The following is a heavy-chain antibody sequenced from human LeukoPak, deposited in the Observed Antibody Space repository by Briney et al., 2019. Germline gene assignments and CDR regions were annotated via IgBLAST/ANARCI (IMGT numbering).Heavy chain of an antibody. CDR1: GGTFSSYG. V-gene: IGHV1-69*11. J-gene: IGHJ3*02. CDR3: ARLNFDHAFDI. D-gene: IGHD3-9*01. CDR2: IIPILGTV. Sequence: ASVKVSCKASGGTFSSYGISWVRQAPGQGLEWMGRIIPILGTVNYAQNFQGRVTITTDESTRTAYMDVSSLRSEDTAVYYCARLNFDHAFDIWGQGTMVTVSP.